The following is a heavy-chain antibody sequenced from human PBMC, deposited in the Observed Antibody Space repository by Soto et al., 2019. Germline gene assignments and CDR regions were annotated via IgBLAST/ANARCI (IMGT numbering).Heavy chain of an antibody. CDR1: GYSISSSNW. CDR2: IYYSGSA. CDR3: ARGDYAKAFDI. V-gene: IGHV4-28*03. J-gene: IGHJ3*02. D-gene: IGHD2-2*01. Sequence: QVQLQESGPGLVKPSDTLSLICAVSGYSISSSNWWGWIRQPPGKGLEWIGNIYYSGSAYYNPSLKSRVIMSVDTSKNQFSLTLTSVTAVDTAVYYCARGDYAKAFDIWGQGTTVTVSS.